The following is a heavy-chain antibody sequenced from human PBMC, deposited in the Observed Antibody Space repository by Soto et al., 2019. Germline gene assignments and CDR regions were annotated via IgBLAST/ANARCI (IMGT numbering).Heavy chain of an antibody. CDR3: ASAVIVVVSAKGKIEDY. V-gene: IGHV3-21*01. D-gene: IGHD2-15*01. CDR2: ISSSSSYI. J-gene: IGHJ4*02. Sequence: EEQLVESGGGLVKPGGSLRLSYAASGFTFGSYSMNWVRQAPGKGREWVSSISSSSSYIYYADSVKGRFTISRDNAKNSLYLQMNSLRAEDTAVYYCASAVIVVVSAKGKIEDYWGQGTLVTVSS. CDR1: GFTFGSYS.